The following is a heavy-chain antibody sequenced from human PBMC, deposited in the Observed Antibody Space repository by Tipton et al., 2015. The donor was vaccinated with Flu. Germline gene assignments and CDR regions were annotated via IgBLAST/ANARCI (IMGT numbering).Heavy chain of an antibody. CDR1: GGSISTTNSY. J-gene: IGHJ4*02. D-gene: IGHD5-24*01. V-gene: IGHV4-39*07. Sequence: TLSLTCSVSGGSISTTNSYWGWIRQPPGKGLEWIGSIDYSGSTFNNPSLNSRATISVDTSKNQFSLRLTSVTAADTAVYFCAREVAGDGYIPYWGQGTLVTGSS. CDR3: AREVAGDGYIPY. CDR2: IDYSGST.